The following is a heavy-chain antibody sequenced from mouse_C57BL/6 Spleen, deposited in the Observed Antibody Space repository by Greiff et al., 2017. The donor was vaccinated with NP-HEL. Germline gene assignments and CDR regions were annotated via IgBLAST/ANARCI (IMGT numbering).Heavy chain of an antibody. CDR3: TVTGSDFDY. CDR2: IDPETGGT. V-gene: IGHV1-15*01. J-gene: IGHJ2*01. D-gene: IGHD2-13*01. CDR1: GYTFTDYE. Sequence: VQLQESGAELVRPGASVTLSCKASGYTFTDYEMHWVKQTPVHGLEWIGAIDPETGGTAYNQKFKGKAILTADKSSSTAYMELRSLTSEDSAVYYCTVTGSDFDYWGQGTTLTVSS.